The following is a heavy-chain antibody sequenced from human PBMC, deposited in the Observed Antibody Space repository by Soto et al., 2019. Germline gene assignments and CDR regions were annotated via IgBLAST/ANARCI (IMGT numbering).Heavy chain of an antibody. D-gene: IGHD3-22*01. V-gene: IGHV5-10-1*01. CDR1: GYSFAGYW. CDR2: IDPSDSQT. J-gene: IGHJ6*02. Sequence: ESLKISCKGSGYSFAGYWITWVRQKPGKGLEWMGRIDPSDSQTYYSPSFRGHVTISVTKSITTVFLQWSSLRASDTAMYYCARQIYDSDTGPNFQYYSFYGMDVWGQGTTVTVS. CDR3: ARQIYDSDTGPNFQYYSFYGMDV.